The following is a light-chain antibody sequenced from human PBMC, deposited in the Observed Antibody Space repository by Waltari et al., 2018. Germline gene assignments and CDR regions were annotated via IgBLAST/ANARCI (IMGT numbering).Light chain of an antibody. CDR3: QKYDSVPFT. CDR2: AAS. Sequence: DIQMTQSPSSLSASVGDRVTITCRASQGITNFLAWYQQKPGKVPKLLIYAASTLPSGVPSRFSGGGSGTDFTLTINTLQPEDVATYYCQKYDSVPFTFGPGTKVNI. J-gene: IGKJ3*01. CDR1: QGITNF. V-gene: IGKV1-27*01.